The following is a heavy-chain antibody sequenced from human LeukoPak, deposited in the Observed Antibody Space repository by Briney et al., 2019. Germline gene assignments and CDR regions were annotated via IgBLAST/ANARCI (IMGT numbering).Heavy chain of an antibody. CDR3: AGDLRWYGIDY. D-gene: IGHD4-23*01. J-gene: IGHJ4*02. V-gene: IGHV3-21*01. CDR2: ISSSSSYV. Sequence: PGGSLRLSCAASGFTFSSYSMNWVRQAPGKGLEWISSISSSSSYVYYADSVKGRFTISRDNAKNSLYLQMNSLRAEDTAVYYCAGDLRWYGIDYWGQGTLVTVSS. CDR1: GFTFSSYS.